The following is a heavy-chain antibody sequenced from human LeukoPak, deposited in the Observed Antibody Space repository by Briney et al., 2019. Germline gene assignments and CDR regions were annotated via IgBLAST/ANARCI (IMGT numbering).Heavy chain of an antibody. J-gene: IGHJ5*02. D-gene: IGHD6-13*01. CDR3: AREQKASGYSSSWYLGWFDP. CDR2: IYSGGST. CDR1: GFTVSSNY. Sequence: GGSLRLSCVASGFTVSSNYMSWVRQAPGKGLEWVSVIYSGGSTYYADSVKGRFTISRDNSKNTLYLQMNSLRAEDTAVYYCAREQKASGYSSSWYLGWFDPWGQGTLVTVSS. V-gene: IGHV3-66*01.